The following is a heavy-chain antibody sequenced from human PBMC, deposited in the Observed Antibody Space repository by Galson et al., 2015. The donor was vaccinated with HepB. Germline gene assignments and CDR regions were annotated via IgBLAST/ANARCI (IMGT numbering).Heavy chain of an antibody. D-gene: IGHD2-15*01. CDR3: ARGTHILVVVAANFDY. Sequence: SVKVSCKASGYIFTDYYIHWVRQAPGQGLEWMGRINPKSGGTNFAQKFQGRVTMTRDTSISTAYMELSSLRSDDTAFYYCARGTHILVVVAANFDYWGQGTLVTVSS. J-gene: IGHJ4*02. CDR1: GYIFTDYY. CDR2: INPKSGGT. V-gene: IGHV1-2*06.